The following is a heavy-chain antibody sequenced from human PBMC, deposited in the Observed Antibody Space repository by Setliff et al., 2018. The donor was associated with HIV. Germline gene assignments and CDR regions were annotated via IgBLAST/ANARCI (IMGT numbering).Heavy chain of an antibody. J-gene: IGHJ4*02. CDR3: AGSRWDYFGVVFHY. CDR2: LSGRGGRT. V-gene: IGHV3-23*01. Sequence: GGSLRLSCAASGFTFSSYAMSWVRQAQGKGLELVSALSGRGGRTYYADSVKGRFTISRDNSKNTLYLQMNSLRAEDTAVYYCAGSRWDYFGVVFHYWGQGTLVTVSS. D-gene: IGHD3-3*01. CDR1: GFTFSSYA.